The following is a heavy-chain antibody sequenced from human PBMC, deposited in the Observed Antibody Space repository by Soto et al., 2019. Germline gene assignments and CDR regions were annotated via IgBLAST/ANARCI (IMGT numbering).Heavy chain of an antibody. V-gene: IGHV3-30*18. CDR3: AKDGGYCSSTSCYLGMDV. J-gene: IGHJ6*02. Sequence: PGGSLRLSCAASGFTFSSYGMHWVRQAPGKGLEWVAVIPYDGSNKYYADSVKGRFTISRDNSKNTLYLQMNSLRAEDTAVYYCAKDGGYCSSTSCYLGMDVWGQGTTVTVSS. D-gene: IGHD2-2*01. CDR2: IPYDGSNK. CDR1: GFTFSSYG.